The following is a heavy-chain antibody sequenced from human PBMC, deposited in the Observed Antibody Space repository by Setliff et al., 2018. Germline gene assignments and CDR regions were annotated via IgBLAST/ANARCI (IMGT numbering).Heavy chain of an antibody. V-gene: IGHV3-21*05. CDR2: ISSSSYI. J-gene: IGHJ5*02. CDR3: ARAPSSSSASWFDP. CDR1: GFTFSSYS. Sequence: GGSLRLSCAASGFTFSSYSMNWVRQAPGKGLEWVSYISSSSYIYYADSVKGRFTISRDNAKNSLYLQMNSLGAEDTAVYYCARAPSSSSASWFDPWGQGTLVTVSS. D-gene: IGHD6-6*01.